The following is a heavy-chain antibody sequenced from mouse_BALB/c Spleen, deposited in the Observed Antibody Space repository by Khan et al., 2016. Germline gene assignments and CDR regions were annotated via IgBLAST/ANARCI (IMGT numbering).Heavy chain of an antibody. J-gene: IGHJ1*01. CDR2: INTYSGES. CDR3: ARYRYYYGSSRYFAV. Sequence: QIQLVQSGPELKKPGKTVKISCKASGYTFTNYGMNWVKQAPGKGLKWMGWINTYSGESTYADDFKGRFAFSSETSANSAYLQINNLKKEDTATYVCARYRYYYGSSRYFAVWGAGTTVTVSS. CDR1: GYTFTNYG. V-gene: IGHV9-3-1*01. D-gene: IGHD1-1*01.